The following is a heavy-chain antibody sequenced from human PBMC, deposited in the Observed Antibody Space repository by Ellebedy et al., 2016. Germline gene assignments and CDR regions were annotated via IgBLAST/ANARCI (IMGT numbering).Heavy chain of an antibody. CDR3: ASNVDTAMGTFDY. CDR1: GYTFTSYA. J-gene: IGHJ4*02. D-gene: IGHD5-18*01. CDR2: INAGNGNT. V-gene: IGHV1-3*01. Sequence: ASVKVSCKASGYTFTSYAMHWVRQAPGQRLEWMGWINAGNGNTKYSQKFQGRVTMTRDTSTSTVYMELSSLRSEDTAVYYCASNVDTAMGTFDYWGQGTLVTVSS.